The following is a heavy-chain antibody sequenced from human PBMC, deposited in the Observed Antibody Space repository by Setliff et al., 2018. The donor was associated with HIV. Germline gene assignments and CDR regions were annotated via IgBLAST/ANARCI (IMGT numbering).Heavy chain of an antibody. CDR1: GFTFSTHG. J-gene: IGHJ4*02. CDR2: ISYDGTSK. V-gene: IGHV3-30*18. Sequence: PGGSLRLSCAASGFTFSTHGMHWVRQAPGKGLEWVAIISYDGTSKPYADSVKGRFTISRDNSKNTLYLHMNNLRGVDTAVYYCAKGCGGAGFCYYADYWGQGTVVTVSS. CDR3: AKGCGGAGFCYYADY. D-gene: IGHD2-21*01.